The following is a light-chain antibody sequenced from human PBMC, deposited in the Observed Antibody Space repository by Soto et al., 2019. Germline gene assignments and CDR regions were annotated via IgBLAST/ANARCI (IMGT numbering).Light chain of an antibody. CDR1: SSDVGTYNL. CDR2: EGN. J-gene: IGLJ2*01. CDR3: SSNVGSGTYVV. V-gene: IGLV2-23*01. Sequence: QSALTQPASVSGSPGQSITISCTGTSSDVGTYNLVSWYQQHPGNAPKLMIYEGNKRPSGVSNRFSGSKSGNTASLTIAGLQAEDEGDYYCSSNVGSGTYVVFGGGTKVTVL.